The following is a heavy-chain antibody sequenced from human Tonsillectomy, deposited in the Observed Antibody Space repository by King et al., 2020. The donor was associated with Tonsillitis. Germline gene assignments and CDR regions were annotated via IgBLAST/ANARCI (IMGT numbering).Heavy chain of an antibody. CDR2: IKHSGST. D-gene: IGHD3-16*01. CDR1: GGSFSGYY. J-gene: IGHJ6*02. V-gene: IGHV4-34*01. Sequence: VQLQQWGEGLLKPSETLSLTCAVYGGSFSGYYWSWIRQPPGKGLEWMGEIKHSGSTNYNPSLKSRVTMSVDTSKNQFSLKLSSVTAADTAVYYCAKLLGLGVEGVDVWGQGTTVTVSS. CDR3: AKLLGLGVEGVDV.